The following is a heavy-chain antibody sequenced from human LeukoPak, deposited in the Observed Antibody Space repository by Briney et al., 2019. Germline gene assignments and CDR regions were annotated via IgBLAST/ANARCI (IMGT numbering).Heavy chain of an antibody. Sequence: SETLSLTCTVSGGSISSYYWSWIRQPPGKGLEWIGYIYYSGSTYYNPSLKSRVTISVDTSKNQFSLKLSSVTAADTAVYYCARTGRYSGYANFDYWGQGTLVTVSS. CDR3: ARTGRYSGYANFDY. CDR1: GGSISSYY. J-gene: IGHJ4*02. V-gene: IGHV4-30-4*01. CDR2: IYYSGST. D-gene: IGHD5-12*01.